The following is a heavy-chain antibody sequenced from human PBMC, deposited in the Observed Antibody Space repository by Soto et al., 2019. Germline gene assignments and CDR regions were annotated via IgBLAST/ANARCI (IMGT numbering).Heavy chain of an antibody. D-gene: IGHD5-12*01. V-gene: IGHV4-59*01. J-gene: IGHJ4*02. Sequence: SETLSLTCTVSGGSISSYYWSWIRQPPGKGLEWIGYIYYSGSTNYNPSLKSRVTISVDTSKNQFSLKLSSVTAADTAVSYCARHRDGYNYFAYWGQGTLVTVSS. CDR1: GGSISSYY. CDR3: ARHRDGYNYFAY. CDR2: IYYSGST.